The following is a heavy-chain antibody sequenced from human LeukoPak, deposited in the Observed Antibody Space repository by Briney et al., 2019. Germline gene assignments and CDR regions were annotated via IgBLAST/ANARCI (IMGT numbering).Heavy chain of an antibody. J-gene: IGHJ4*02. CDR1: GFTFSSYG. Sequence: GGSLRLSCAASGFTFSSYGMHWVRQAPGKGLEWVAFIRYDGSNKYYADSVKGRFTISRDNAINSVFLQMNSLRAEDTAVYYCARENWANDYWGQGTLVTVSS. V-gene: IGHV3-30*02. D-gene: IGHD7-27*01. CDR3: ARENWANDY. CDR2: IRYDGSNK.